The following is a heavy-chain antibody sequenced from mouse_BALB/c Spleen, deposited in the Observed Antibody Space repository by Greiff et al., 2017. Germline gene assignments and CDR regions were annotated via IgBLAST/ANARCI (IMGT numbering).Heavy chain of an antibody. CDR2: IRNKANGYTT. D-gene: IGHD2-1*01. J-gene: IGHJ3*01. Sequence: DVKLVESGGGLVQPGGSLRLSCATSGFTFTDYYMSWVRQPPGKALEWLGFIRNKANGYTTEYSASVKGRFTISRDNSQSILYLQMNTLRAEDSATYYCARYGNYEAWFAYWGQGTLVTVSA. V-gene: IGHV7-3*02. CDR3: ARYGNYEAWFAY. CDR1: GFTFTDYY.